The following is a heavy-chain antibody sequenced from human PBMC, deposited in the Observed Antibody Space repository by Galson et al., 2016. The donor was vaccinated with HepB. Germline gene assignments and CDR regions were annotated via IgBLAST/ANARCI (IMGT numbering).Heavy chain of an antibody. CDR2: ITWNSNTI. CDR3: AKDVQSITGTTCFDH. J-gene: IGHJ4*02. V-gene: IGHV3-9*01. Sequence: SLRLSCAGSGFTFNKYAMHWVRQAPGKDLEWVSGITWNSNTIGYADSVRGRFAISRDNAKNSLYLQMNSLRSEDTAFYYCAKDVQSITGTTCFDHWGQGTLVTVSS. D-gene: IGHD1-20*01. CDR1: GFTFNKYA.